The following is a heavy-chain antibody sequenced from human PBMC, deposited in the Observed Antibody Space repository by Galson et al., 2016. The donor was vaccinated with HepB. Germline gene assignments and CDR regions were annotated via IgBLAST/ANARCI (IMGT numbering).Heavy chain of an antibody. CDR3: ATVLPAGHYWYPHL. J-gene: IGHJ2*01. CDR1: GLSVSDSY. CDR2: IYKDGNT. V-gene: IGHV3-53*01. Sequence: SLRLSCAASGLSVSDSYMTWVRQAPGKGVDWVSIIYKDGNTFQAHFVKGRFTISRDNSKNSLDLQMSNVRAEDTAVYYCATVLPAGHYWYPHLWGRGTLVSVSS.